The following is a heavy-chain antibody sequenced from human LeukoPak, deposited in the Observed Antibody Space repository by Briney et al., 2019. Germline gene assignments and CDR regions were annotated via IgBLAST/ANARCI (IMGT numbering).Heavy chain of an antibody. V-gene: IGHV1-69*06. CDR1: GGTFSSYA. CDR3: ASDSIQLGPSYYYYGMDV. D-gene: IGHD5-18*01. J-gene: IGHJ6*04. CDR2: IIPIFGTA. Sequence: SVKVSCKASGGTFSSYAISWVRQAPGQGLEWMGGIIPIFGTANYAQKFQGRVTITADKSTSTAYMELSSLRSEDTAVYYCASDSIQLGPSYYYYGMDVWGKGTTVTVSS.